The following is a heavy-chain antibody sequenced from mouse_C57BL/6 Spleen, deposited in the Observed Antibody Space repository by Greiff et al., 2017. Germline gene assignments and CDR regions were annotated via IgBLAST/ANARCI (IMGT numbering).Heavy chain of an antibody. J-gene: IGHJ1*03. D-gene: IGHD2-1*01. CDR3: ARSPDGTGYFDV. CDR1: GYAFSSYW. V-gene: IGHV1-80*01. CDR2: IYPGDGDT. Sequence: VQLQQSGAELVKPGASVKISCKASGYAFSSYWMNWVKQRPGKGLEWIGQIYPGDGDTNYNGKFKGKATLTADKSSSTAYMQLSSLTSEDSAVYFCARSPDGTGYFDVWGTGTTVTVSS.